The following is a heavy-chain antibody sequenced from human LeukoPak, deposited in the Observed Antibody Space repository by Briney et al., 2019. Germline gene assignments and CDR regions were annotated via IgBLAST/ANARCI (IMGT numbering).Heavy chain of an antibody. J-gene: IGHJ4*02. D-gene: IGHD3-16*01. CDR2: IYYSGST. CDR3: ARGESGMARVDY. Sequence: PSQTLSLTCTVSGGSISSGDYYWSWIRQPPGKGLEWIGYIYYSGSTYYNPSLKSRVTISVDTSKNQFSLKLSSVTAADTAVCYCARGESGMARVDYWGQGTLVPGSS. CDR1: GGSISSGDYY. V-gene: IGHV4-30-4*01.